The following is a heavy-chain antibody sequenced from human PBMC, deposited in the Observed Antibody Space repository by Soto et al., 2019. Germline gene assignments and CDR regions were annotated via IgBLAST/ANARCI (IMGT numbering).Heavy chain of an antibody. V-gene: IGHV4-4*02. CDR1: GGSISSSNW. CDR3: ARDPNCSGGSCYDAFDI. J-gene: IGHJ3*02. Sequence: QVQLQESGPGLVKPSGTLSLTCAVSGGSISSSNWWSLVRQPPGKGLEGIGEIYHSGSTNYNPYLKSRVTTSVVKSKNQLCLKLSSVTAADTAVYYCARDPNCSGGSCYDAFDIWGQGTMVTVSS. CDR2: IYHSGST. D-gene: IGHD2-15*01.